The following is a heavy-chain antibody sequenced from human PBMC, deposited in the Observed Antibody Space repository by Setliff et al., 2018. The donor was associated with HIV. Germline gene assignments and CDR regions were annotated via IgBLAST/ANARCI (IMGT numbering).Heavy chain of an antibody. CDR3: ARQAWHYDRDGYFIDY. D-gene: IGHD3-22*01. V-gene: IGHV4-38-2*02. CDR1: GYSISSGYY. Sequence: KPSETLSLTCTVSGYSISSGYYWGWIRQPPGKGLEWVGTIYQNGNTYYSPSLESRVSVSMDMSRNQFSVKLNSATAADTAVYCCARQAWHYDRDGYFIDYWGQGKLVTVSS. CDR2: IYQNGNT. J-gene: IGHJ4*02.